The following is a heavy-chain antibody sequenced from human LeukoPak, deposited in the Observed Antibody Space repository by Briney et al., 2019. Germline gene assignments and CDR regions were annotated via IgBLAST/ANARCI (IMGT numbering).Heavy chain of an antibody. V-gene: IGHV4-34*01. J-gene: IGHJ6*03. D-gene: IGHD3-3*01. CDR3: ARQGRITIFGVVQNYYYYYMDV. CDR1: GGSFSGYY. Sequence: SPSETLSLTCAVYGGSFSGYYWSWIRQPPGKGVEWIAEINHSGSTNYNPSLKSRVTISVDTSKNQFSLKLSSVTAADTAVYYCARQGRITIFGVVQNYYYYYMDVWGKGTTVTVSS. CDR2: INHSGST.